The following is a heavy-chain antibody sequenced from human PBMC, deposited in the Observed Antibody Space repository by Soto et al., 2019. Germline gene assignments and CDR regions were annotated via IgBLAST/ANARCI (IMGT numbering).Heavy chain of an antibody. V-gene: IGHV4-4*02. CDR2: FYHTGST. Sequence: QVQLRESGPGPVKPSGTQPFGGTVLGGSISVTNGWPWFRHSPGRGLGWIVEFYHTGSTTYNPSLRGRVTMSVDKSNNQFSLKLRYVTAADTAMYYCATLPPRIELAVLPIPTWGQGTLVTVSA. D-gene: IGHD2-8*02. CDR1: GGSISVTNG. CDR3: ATLPPRIELAVLPIPT. J-gene: IGHJ5*02.